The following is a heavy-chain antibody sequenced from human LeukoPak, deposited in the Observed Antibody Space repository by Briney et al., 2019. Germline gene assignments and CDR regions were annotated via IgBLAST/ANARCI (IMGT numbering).Heavy chain of an antibody. CDR3: ARYKYSSSWYSFDY. J-gene: IGHJ4*02. Sequence: SQTLSLTCAVSGGSIGSGGYSWSWIRQPPGKGLEWIGYIYHSGSTYYNPSLKSRVSISVDRSKNQFSLKLSSVTAEDTAVYYCARYKYSSSWYSFDYWGQGTLVTVSS. CDR2: IYHSGST. D-gene: IGHD6-13*01. CDR1: GGSIGSGGYS. V-gene: IGHV4-30-2*01.